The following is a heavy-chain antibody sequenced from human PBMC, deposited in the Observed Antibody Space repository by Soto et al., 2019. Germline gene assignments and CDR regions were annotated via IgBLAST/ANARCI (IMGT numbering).Heavy chain of an antibody. Sequence: QAQLVESGGGVVQPGRSLRLSCVLSGFIFSDYAMHWVRQTPGKGLEWVAIVSSDGRQKFYTDSVKGRFTISKEFSNNTLFLQVNSLRPEDSGTYFCTRDARPYSIYRGGGLGLWSQGTLVTVS. D-gene: IGHD4-4*01. V-gene: IGHV3-30*03. CDR2: VSSDGRQK. CDR1: GFIFSDYA. J-gene: IGHJ1*01. CDR3: TRDARPYSIYRGGGLGL.